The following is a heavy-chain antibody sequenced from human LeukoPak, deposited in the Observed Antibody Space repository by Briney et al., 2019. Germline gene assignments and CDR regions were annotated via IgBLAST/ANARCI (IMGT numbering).Heavy chain of an antibody. Sequence: GRSLRLSCAASGFTFSSYGMHWVRQAPGKGLEWVAVIWYDGSNKYYADSVKGRFTISRDNSKNTLYLQMNSLRAEDTAVYYCAREFWSGPPHYWGQGTLVTVSS. CDR1: GFTFSSYG. J-gene: IGHJ4*02. CDR3: AREFWSGPPHY. D-gene: IGHD3-3*01. V-gene: IGHV3-33*01. CDR2: IWYDGSNK.